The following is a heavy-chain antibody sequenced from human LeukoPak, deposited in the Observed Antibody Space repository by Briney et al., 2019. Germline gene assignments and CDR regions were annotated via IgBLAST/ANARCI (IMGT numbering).Heavy chain of an antibody. CDR2: IYHSGST. V-gene: IGHV4-38-2*02. Sequence: PSETLSLTCTVSGYSISSGYYWGWIRQPPGKGLEWIGSIYHSGSTYYNPSLKSRVTISVDTSKNQFSLKLSSVTAADTAVYYCARATPSYDFWSGNYYYYMDVWGKGTTVTVSS. D-gene: IGHD3-3*01. J-gene: IGHJ6*03. CDR3: ARATPSYDFWSGNYYYYMDV. CDR1: GYSISSGYY.